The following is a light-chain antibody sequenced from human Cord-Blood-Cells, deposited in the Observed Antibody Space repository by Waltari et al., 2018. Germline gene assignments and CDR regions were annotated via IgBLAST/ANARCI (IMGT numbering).Light chain of an antibody. CDR1: QSVSSN. CDR2: GAS. V-gene: IGKV3-15*01. J-gene: IGKJ3*01. Sequence: EIVMTQSSATLSVSSGERATPSCRASQSVSSNLAWYQQKPGQAPRLLIYGASTRATGIPARFSGSGSGTEFTLTSSSLQSEDCAVYYCQQYKNWPPFTFGPGTKVDIK. CDR3: QQYKNWPPFT.